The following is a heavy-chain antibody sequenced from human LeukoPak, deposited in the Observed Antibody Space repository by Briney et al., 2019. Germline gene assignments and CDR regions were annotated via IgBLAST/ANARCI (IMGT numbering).Heavy chain of an antibody. Sequence: PSETLSLTCTVSGGSISTYYWSWIRQPPGKGLEWLGYIYYSGSTNYNPSLKSRVTISVDTSKNQFSLKLSSVTAADTAVYYCARHHNYYYVMDVWGQGTTVTVSS. V-gene: IGHV4-59*08. CDR1: GGSISTYY. CDR2: IYYSGST. J-gene: IGHJ6*02. CDR3: ARHHNYYYVMDV.